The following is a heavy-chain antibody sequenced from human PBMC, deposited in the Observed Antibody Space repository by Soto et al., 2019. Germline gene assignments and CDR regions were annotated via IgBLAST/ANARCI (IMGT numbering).Heavy chain of an antibody. CDR3: ARHGYNYGGGYFDY. D-gene: IGHD5-18*01. Sequence: EVQLVESGGGLVQPGGSLRLSCAASGVTVSSNYMSWVRQAPGKGLEWVSVIYSGGSTYYAHSVKGRFTISRDNSKNTLYLQMNSLRAEDTAVYDCARHGYNYGGGYFDYWGQGTLVTVSS. J-gene: IGHJ4*02. V-gene: IGHV3-66*04. CDR1: GVTVSSNY. CDR2: IYSGGST.